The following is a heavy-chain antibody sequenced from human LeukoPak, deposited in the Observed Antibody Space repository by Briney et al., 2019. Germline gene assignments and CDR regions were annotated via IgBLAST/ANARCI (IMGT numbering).Heavy chain of an antibody. CDR3: ASWAVVPAAIGY. V-gene: IGHV4-61*02. J-gene: IGHJ4*02. CDR2: IYTSGST. D-gene: IGHD2-2*01. CDR1: GGSISSSNYY. Sequence: PSQTLSLTCTVSGGSISSSNYYWNWIRQPAGKGLEWIGRIYTSGSTNYNPSLKSRVTISVDTSKNQFSLKLSSVTAADTAVYYCASWAVVPAAIGYWGQGTLVTVSS.